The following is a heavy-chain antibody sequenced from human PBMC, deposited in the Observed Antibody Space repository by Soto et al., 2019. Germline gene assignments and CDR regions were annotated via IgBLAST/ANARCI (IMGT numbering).Heavy chain of an antibody. J-gene: IGHJ5*02. Sequence: PSETLSLTCTVSGGSTRNYFWSWILQPPGKGLEWIGCIYYSGTTNYNSSLKSRVTISLDTSKNQFSLRLRSVTAADTDVYYCATEANQHDTAVWFDPWGNGTLGTVSS. D-gene: IGHD3-9*01. V-gene: IGHV4-59*01. CDR3: ATEANQHDTAVWFDP. CDR2: IYYSGTT. CDR1: GGSTRNYF.